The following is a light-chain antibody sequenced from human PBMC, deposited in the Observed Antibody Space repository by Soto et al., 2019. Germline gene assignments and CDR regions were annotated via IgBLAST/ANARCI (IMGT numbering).Light chain of an antibody. Sequence: QSVLTQPPSASGTPGQTVTISCSGSSSNIGTSSVHWYKHLPGTAPKPLIYTNDQRPSGVPDRFSGSKSGTSASPAISGLQSEDEADYYCAVWDDRLNGHVFGAGTKVTVL. CDR3: AVWDDRLNGHV. V-gene: IGLV1-44*01. CDR2: TND. CDR1: SSNIGTSS. J-gene: IGLJ1*01.